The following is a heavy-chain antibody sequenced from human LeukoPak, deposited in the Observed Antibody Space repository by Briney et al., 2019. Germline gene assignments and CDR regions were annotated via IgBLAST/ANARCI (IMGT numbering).Heavy chain of an antibody. CDR3: ARVGYSGYDNRGSFDY. CDR2: IYYSGTT. CDR1: GGSISSSSYY. V-gene: IGHV4-39*07. Sequence: SETLSLTCTVSGGSISSSSYYWGWIRQPPGKGLEWVGSIYYSGTTYYNPSLKSRVTISVDTSKNQFSLRLSSVTAADTAVYYCARVGYSGYDNRGSFDYWGQGTLVTVSS. D-gene: IGHD5-12*01. J-gene: IGHJ4*02.